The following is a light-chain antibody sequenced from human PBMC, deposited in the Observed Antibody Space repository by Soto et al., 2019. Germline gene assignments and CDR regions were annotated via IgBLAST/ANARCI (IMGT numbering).Light chain of an antibody. CDR1: QTVNSY. CDR2: AAS. V-gene: IGKV1-39*01. CDR3: QQSFVSPYT. Sequence: LMTQSPASLSASLAERVTITCRASQTVNSYLNWYQQKPGKAPKLLISAASTLQGGVPSRFSASGSGTDFSLTISSLRVEDFGTYYCQQSFVSPYTFGQGTKVDIK. J-gene: IGKJ2*01.